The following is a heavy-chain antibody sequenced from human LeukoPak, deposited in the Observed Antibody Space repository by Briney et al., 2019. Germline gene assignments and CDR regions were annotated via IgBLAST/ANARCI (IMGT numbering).Heavy chain of an antibody. D-gene: IGHD2-15*01. CDR1: GYSFTNYW. CDR2: IDPSDSYT. V-gene: IGHV5-10-1*01. Sequence: GASLQISCKGSGYSFTNYWISWGRRMPGKGLVWMGRIDPSDSYTNYSPSFQGHVTISADKSISTAYLQWSSLKASDTAMYYCARSTYCSGGSCYIDYWGQGTLVTVSS. J-gene: IGHJ4*02. CDR3: ARSTYCSGGSCYIDY.